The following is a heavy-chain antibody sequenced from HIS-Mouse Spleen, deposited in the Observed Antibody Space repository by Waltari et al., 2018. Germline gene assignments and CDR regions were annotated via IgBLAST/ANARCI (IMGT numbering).Heavy chain of an antibody. J-gene: IGHJ4*02. Sequence: QLQLQESGPGLVKPSETLSLTCTVSGGPISSSSYYWGWICQPPGKGLEGIGSIYYSGGTCYNPSLKSRVTISVDTSKNQFSLKLSSVTAADAAVYYCARDRELYFDYWGQGTLVTVSS. CDR1: GGPISSSSYY. CDR3: ARDRELYFDY. D-gene: IGHD1-26*01. CDR2: IYYSGGT. V-gene: IGHV4-39*07.